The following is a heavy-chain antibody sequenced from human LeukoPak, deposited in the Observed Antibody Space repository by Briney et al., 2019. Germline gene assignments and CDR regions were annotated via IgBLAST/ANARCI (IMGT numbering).Heavy chain of an antibody. CDR3: ARSQGGYYDSSGYYLFDY. J-gene: IGHJ4*02. Sequence: GGSLRLSCAASGFTFSSYSMNWVRQAPGKGLEWVSYISSSSSTIYYADSVKGRFTISRDNAKNSLYLQMNSLRAGDTAVYYCARSQGGYYDSSGYYLFDYWGQGTLVTVSS. CDR2: ISSSSSTI. D-gene: IGHD3-22*01. V-gene: IGHV3-48*04. CDR1: GFTFSSYS.